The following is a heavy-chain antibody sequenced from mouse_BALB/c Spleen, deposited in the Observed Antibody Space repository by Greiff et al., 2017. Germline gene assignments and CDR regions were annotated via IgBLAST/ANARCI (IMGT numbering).Heavy chain of an antibody. V-gene: IGHV2-9*02. CDR3: AREKKYGNYYAMDY. J-gene: IGHJ4*01. Sequence: VKLMESGPGLVAPSQSLSITCTVSGFSLTSYGVHWVRQPPGKGLEWLGVIWAGGSTNYNSALMSRLSISKDNSKSQVFLKMNSLQTDDTAMYYCAREKKYGNYYAMDYWGQGTSVTVSS. CDR1: GFSLTSYG. CDR2: IWAGGST. D-gene: IGHD2-10*02.